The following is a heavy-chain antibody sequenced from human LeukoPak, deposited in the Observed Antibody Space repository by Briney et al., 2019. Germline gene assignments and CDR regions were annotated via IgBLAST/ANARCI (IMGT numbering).Heavy chain of an antibody. D-gene: IGHD3-10*01. CDR1: GFTFSSYS. CDR3: AREGSDYYYGMDV. J-gene: IGHJ6*02. Sequence: GGSLRLSCAASGFTFSSYSMNWVRQAPGKGLEWVSSISSSSSYIYYADSVKGRFTISRDNAKNSLYLQMNSLRAEDTAVYYCAREGSDYYYGMDVRGQGTTVTVSS. V-gene: IGHV3-21*01. CDR2: ISSSSSYI.